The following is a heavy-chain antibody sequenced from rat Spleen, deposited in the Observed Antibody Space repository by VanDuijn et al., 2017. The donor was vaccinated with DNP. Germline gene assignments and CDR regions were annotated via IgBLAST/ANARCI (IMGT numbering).Heavy chain of an antibody. Sequence: QVQLKETGPGLVQPSQTLSLTCTVSGFSLSSYGVSWVRQPPGKGLEWIAAMSSGGSTYYNSALKSRLRISRDTSKSQVFLKMNSLQTEDTAMYFCARYYGYNYYAMDAWGQGTSVTVSS. J-gene: IGHJ4*01. CDR1: GFSLSSYG. CDR2: MSSGGST. V-gene: IGHV2-6*01. D-gene: IGHD1-9*01. CDR3: ARYYGYNYYAMDA.